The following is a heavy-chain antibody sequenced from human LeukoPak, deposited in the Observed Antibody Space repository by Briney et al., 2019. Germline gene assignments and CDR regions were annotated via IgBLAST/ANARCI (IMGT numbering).Heavy chain of an antibody. CDR1: GYTFTSYG. J-gene: IGHJ4*02. CDR2: ISAYNGNT. Sequence: RASVKVSCKASGYTFTSYGISWVRQAPGRGLEWMGWISAYNGNTNYAQKLQGRVTMTTDTSTSTAYMELRSLRSDDTAVYYCALRYFDWLFHYWGQGTLVTVSS. D-gene: IGHD3-9*01. CDR3: ALRYFDWLFHY. V-gene: IGHV1-18*01.